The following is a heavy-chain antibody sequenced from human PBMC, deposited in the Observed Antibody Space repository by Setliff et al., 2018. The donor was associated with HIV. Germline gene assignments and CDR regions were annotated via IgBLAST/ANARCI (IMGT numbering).Heavy chain of an antibody. CDR1: ISRDGYY. V-gene: IGHV4-39*01. J-gene: IGHJ6*03. CDR2: IYYSGST. Sequence: ISRDGYYWGWIRQPPGKGLEWIGNIYYSGSTYYNPSVKSRVTISVDTSKNQFSLRLSSVTAADTGVYYCARHRDPPGSSWIYYYYYMDLWGAGTTVTVP. D-gene: IGHD6-13*01. CDR3: ARHRDPPGSSWIYYYYYMDL.